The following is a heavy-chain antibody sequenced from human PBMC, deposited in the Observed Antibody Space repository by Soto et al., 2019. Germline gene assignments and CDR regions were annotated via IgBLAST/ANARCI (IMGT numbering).Heavy chain of an antibody. V-gene: IGHV1-18*04. J-gene: IGHJ6*02. D-gene: IGHD3-22*01. Sequence: ASVKVSCKASGYTFTSYGISWVRQAPGQGLEWMGWISAYNGNTNYAQKLQGRVTMTTDTSTSTAYMELRSLRSDDTAVYYCARLRPQNYYDSSGYRPDYYYYGMDVWGRGTTVTVSS. CDR1: GYTFTSYG. CDR2: ISAYNGNT. CDR3: ARLRPQNYYDSSGYRPDYYYYGMDV.